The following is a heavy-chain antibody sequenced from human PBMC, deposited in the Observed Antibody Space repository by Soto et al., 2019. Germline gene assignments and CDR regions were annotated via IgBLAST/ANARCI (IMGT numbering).Heavy chain of an antibody. CDR2: IYHSGST. Sequence: SETLSLTCAVSGGSISSSNWWSWVRPAAGKGLEWIGEIYHSGSTNYNPSLKSRVTISVEKSKNQFSLKLSSVTAADTAVYYCARRVVPAARWNGMDVWGQGNTV. CDR1: GGSISSSNW. CDR3: ARRVVPAARWNGMDV. D-gene: IGHD2-2*01. V-gene: IGHV4-4*02. J-gene: IGHJ6*02.